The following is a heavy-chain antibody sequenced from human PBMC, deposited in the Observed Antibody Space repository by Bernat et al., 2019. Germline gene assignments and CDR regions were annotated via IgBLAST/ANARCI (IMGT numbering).Heavy chain of an antibody. V-gene: IGHV3-48*03. Sequence: EVQLVESGGGLVQPGRSLRLSCTASGFTFGDYAVNWVRQAPGKGLEWVSSISNAGGTIYYADSVRGRFTISRDNAENSLFLQMNSLRAEDTAVYYCAARHCSNGVCQFDDWGQGTLVTVSS. CDR2: ISNAGGTI. D-gene: IGHD2-8*01. CDR1: GFTFGDYA. CDR3: AARHCSNGVCQFDD. J-gene: IGHJ4*02.